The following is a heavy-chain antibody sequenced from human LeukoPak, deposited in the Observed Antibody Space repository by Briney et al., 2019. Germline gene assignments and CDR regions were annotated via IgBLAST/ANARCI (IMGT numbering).Heavy chain of an antibody. D-gene: IGHD6-13*01. CDR2: ISGSGGST. Sequence: PGGSLRLSCAASGFTFSSYAMSWVRQAPGKGLEWVSAISGSGGSTYYADSVKGRFTISRDNSKNTLYLQMNSLRAEDTAVYYCAKGSLIGSSWYVWNYWGQGTLVTVSS. J-gene: IGHJ4*02. CDR1: GFTFSSYA. V-gene: IGHV3-23*01. CDR3: AKGSLIGSSWYVWNY.